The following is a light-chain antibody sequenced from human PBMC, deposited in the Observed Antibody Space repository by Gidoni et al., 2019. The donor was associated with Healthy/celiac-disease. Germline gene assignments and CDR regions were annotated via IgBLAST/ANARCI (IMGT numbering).Light chain of an antibody. J-gene: IGLJ2*01. Sequence: SYELPQLPSVSVSPGQTARLTCSGDALPKQYAYWYQQKPGQAPVLVIYKDSATRSGIPERFSGSSSGTTGTLTISGVQAEDEADYYCQSADISVTDVVFGGGTKLTVL. V-gene: IGLV3-25*03. CDR3: QSADISVTDVV. CDR2: KDS. CDR1: ALPKQY.